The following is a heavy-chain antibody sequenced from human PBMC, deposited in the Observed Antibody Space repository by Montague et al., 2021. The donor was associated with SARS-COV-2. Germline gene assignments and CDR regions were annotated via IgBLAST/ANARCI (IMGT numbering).Heavy chain of an antibody. J-gene: IGHJ6*02. V-gene: IGHV4-59*08. Sequence: SETLSLTCTVSGGSISSYYWSWIRQPPGKGLEWIGYIYYSGSTNYNPSLKSRVTISVDTSKNQFSLKLSSVTAADTAVYYCARHPIGSFPRYGIDAWGQGTTVTVSS. CDR2: IYYSGST. CDR1: GGSISSYY. D-gene: IGHD2-15*01. CDR3: ARHPIGSFPRYGIDA.